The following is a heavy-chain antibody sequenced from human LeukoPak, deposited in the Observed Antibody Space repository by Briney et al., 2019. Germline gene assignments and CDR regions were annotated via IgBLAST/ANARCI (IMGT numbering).Heavy chain of an antibody. V-gene: IGHV1-2*02. Sequence: GASVKVSCKASGYTFTGYYMHWVRQAPGQGLEWMGWINPNSGDTHFAQKFQGRVTMTRDTSITTAYMELSRLRSDDTAVYYCAKPGGRDADFDYWGQGTLVTVSS. CDR3: AKPGGRDADFDY. CDR2: INPNSGDT. CDR1: GYTFTGYY. D-gene: IGHD3-16*01. J-gene: IGHJ4*02.